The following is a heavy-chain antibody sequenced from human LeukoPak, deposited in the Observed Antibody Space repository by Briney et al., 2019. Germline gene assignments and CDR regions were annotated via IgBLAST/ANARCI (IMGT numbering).Heavy chain of an antibody. CDR3: VSRGCTANACFVSSFNCFDH. V-gene: IGHV3-7*03. CDR2: INQDVSEK. D-gene: IGHD2-8*02. Sequence: PGGSLRLSCAASGLTFSRYWLTWVRQAPGKGLEWGANINQDVSEKNYVDSVKGRFTISRDNAKSSLYLQMNSLRDEDTAVYHCVSRGCTANACFVSSFNCFDHWGQGSLVTVST. CDR1: GLTFSRYW. J-gene: IGHJ4*02.